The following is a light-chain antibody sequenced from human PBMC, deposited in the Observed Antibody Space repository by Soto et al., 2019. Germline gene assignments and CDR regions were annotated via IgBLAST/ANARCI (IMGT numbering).Light chain of an antibody. Sequence: QSVLTQPPSVSGSPGHSVAISCTGTSSYVGSYNRVSWYQQPPGAAPKLLIYEVSNRPSGVPDRFSGSKSGNTASLTISGLQADDEADYYCNSYTGSSTYVFGTGTKVTVL. CDR3: NSYTGSSTYV. CDR2: EVS. V-gene: IGLV2-18*02. CDR1: SSYVGSYNR. J-gene: IGLJ1*01.